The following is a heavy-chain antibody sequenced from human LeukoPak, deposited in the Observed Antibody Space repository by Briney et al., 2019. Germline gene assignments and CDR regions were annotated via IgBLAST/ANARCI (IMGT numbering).Heavy chain of an antibody. D-gene: IGHD4-17*01. Sequence: GGTLRLSCAASGFTFSSYAMSWVRQAPGKGLEWVAVISYDGSNKYYADSVKGRFTISRDNSKNTLYLQMNSLRAEDTAVYYCAKGRNDYGDYEGYWGQGTLVTVSS. CDR1: GFTFSSYA. V-gene: IGHV3-30*18. CDR2: ISYDGSNK. CDR3: AKGRNDYGDYEGY. J-gene: IGHJ4*02.